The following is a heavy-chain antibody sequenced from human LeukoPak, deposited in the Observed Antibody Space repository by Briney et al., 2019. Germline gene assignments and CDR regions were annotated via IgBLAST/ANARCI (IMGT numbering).Heavy chain of an antibody. D-gene: IGHD2-15*01. CDR1: GFTFDDYA. J-gene: IGHJ6*02. Sequence: GGSLRLSCAASGFTFDDYAMHWVRQAPGKGLEWVSGISWNSGSIGYADSVKGRFTFSRDNAKNSLYLQMNSLRAEDTALYYCAKDGRSRPYGMDVWGQGTTVTVSS. CDR2: ISWNSGSI. CDR3: AKDGRSRPYGMDV. V-gene: IGHV3-9*01.